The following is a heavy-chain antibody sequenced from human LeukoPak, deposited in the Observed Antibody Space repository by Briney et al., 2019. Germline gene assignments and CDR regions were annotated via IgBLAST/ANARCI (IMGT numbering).Heavy chain of an antibody. D-gene: IGHD3-3*01. CDR1: GFTFSSYS. CDR3: ARDKNDFWSGYSPY. CDR2: ISSSSSTI. J-gene: IGHJ4*02. V-gene: IGHV3-48*01. Sequence: GGSLRLPCAASGFTFSSYSMNWVRQAPGKGLEWVSYISSSSSTIYYADSVKGRFTISRGNAKNSLYLQMNSLRAEDTAVYYCARDKNDFWSGYSPYWGQGTLVTVSS.